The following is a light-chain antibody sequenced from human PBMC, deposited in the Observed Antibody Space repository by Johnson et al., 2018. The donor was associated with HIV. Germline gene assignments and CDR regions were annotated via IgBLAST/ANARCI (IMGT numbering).Light chain of an antibody. CDR2: ENN. CDR1: SSNIGNNY. CDR3: GTWDSRLSVYV. J-gene: IGLJ1*01. Sequence: QSVLTQPPSVSAAPGQKVTISCSGSSSNIGNNYVSWYQQLPRGAPKLLIYENNKRPSGIPDRFSGSKYGTSATLGIIGLQTGAEADYYCGTWDSRLSVYVFGTVTKVTVL. V-gene: IGLV1-51*02.